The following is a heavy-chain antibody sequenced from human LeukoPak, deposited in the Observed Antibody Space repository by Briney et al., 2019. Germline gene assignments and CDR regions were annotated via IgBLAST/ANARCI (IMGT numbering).Heavy chain of an antibody. CDR3: ARGLKNCSGGSCSSGWFDP. CDR1: GYSFTSYW. Sequence: PGESLKISCKGSGYSFTSYWIGWVRQMPGKGLEWMGIIYPGDSDTRYSPSFQGQVTISADKSISTAYLQWSSLKASDTAMYYCARGLKNCSGGSCSSGWFDPWGQGTLVTVSS. CDR2: IYPGDSDT. J-gene: IGHJ5*02. D-gene: IGHD2-15*01. V-gene: IGHV5-51*01.